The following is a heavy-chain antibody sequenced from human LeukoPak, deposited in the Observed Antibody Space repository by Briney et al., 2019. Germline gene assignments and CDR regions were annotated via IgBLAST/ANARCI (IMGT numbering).Heavy chain of an antibody. D-gene: IGHD2-2*01. CDR2: LSSSGGAT. CDR1: GFTFSNYA. V-gene: IGHV3-23*01. Sequence: GGSLRLSCVASGFTFSNYAMSWVRQAPGKGLEWVSILSSSGGATYYADSVKGRFTISGDNSKNTLYLQMNSLRAEDTAVYYCAKKRVITTPAAIDWYFDLWGRGTLLTVSS. J-gene: IGHJ2*01. CDR3: AKKRVITTPAAIDWYFDL.